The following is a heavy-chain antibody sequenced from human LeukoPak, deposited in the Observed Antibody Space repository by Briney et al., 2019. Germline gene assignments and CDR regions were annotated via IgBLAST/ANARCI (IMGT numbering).Heavy chain of an antibody. D-gene: IGHD6-19*01. Sequence: PSETLSLTCAVYGGSFSGYYWSWIRQPPGKGLEWIGEINHSGSTNYNPSLKSRVTISVDTSKNQFSLKLSSVTAADTAVYYCARAGYSSGWYSGYGMDVWGQGTTVTVSS. V-gene: IGHV4-34*01. CDR1: GGSFSGYY. CDR3: ARAGYSSGWYSGYGMDV. J-gene: IGHJ6*02. CDR2: INHSGST.